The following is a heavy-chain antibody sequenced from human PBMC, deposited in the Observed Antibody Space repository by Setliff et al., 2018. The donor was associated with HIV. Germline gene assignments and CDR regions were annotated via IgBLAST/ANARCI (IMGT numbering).Heavy chain of an antibody. CDR2: IHPGDSDI. J-gene: IGHJ3*02. CDR3: ANSHSAYFVDAFDI. D-gene: IGHD3-22*01. CDR1: GYSFTSYW. V-gene: IGHV5-51*01. Sequence: PGESLKISCKGSGYSFTSYWIAWVRQMPGEGLEWMGIIHPGDSDIRYSPSFQGQVTISADKSSSTAYLQWSSLKASDTAMYYCANSHSAYFVDAFDIWGQGTMVTVSS.